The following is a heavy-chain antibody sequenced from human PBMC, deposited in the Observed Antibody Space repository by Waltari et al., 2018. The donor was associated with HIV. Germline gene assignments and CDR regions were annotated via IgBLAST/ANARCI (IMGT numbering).Heavy chain of an antibody. V-gene: IGHV3-74*01. Sequence: EVQLVESGGGLVQPGGSLRLSCAASRFNFSSYCIHWVRQVPGKGLVWVSRVNGDASSTDYADSVGGRFTISRDNAKNTLYLQMNSLRAEDTAVYYCTRAVFWSGFFTDYFFDYWGQGTPVTVSS. CDR1: RFNFSSYC. CDR2: VNGDASST. D-gene: IGHD3-3*01. J-gene: IGHJ4*02. CDR3: TRAVFWSGFFTDYFFDY.